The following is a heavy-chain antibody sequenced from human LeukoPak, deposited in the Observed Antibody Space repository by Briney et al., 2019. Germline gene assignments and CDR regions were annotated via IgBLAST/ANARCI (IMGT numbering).Heavy chain of an antibody. Sequence: SETLSLTCTVSGDSISSDDYYWSWIRQPAGKGLEWIGRFSASGNSNYNPSLKSRLTISVDTSKNQFSLKLSSVTAADTAVYYCAREMEDKSFSFGELRKNYYYYMDVWGKGTTVTVSS. CDR1: GDSISSDDYY. V-gene: IGHV4-61*02. J-gene: IGHJ6*03. CDR2: FSASGNS. CDR3: AREMEDKSFSFGELRKNYYYYMDV. D-gene: IGHD3-10*01.